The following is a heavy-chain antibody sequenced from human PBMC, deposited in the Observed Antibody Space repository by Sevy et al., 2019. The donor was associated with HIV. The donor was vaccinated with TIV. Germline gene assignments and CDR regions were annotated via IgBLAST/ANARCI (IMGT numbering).Heavy chain of an antibody. D-gene: IGHD2-15*01. CDR2: ISPHNGDT. CDR1: GYTCSTYR. J-gene: IGHJ4*02. V-gene: IGHV1-18*01. CDR3: ARAYCSGGSCYSLAY. Sequence: ASVKVSCKVSGYTCSTYRIMWVRQARGQGLEWMGWISPHNGDTNYAQKFQGRVTMITDTSTTTAHMELGSLRSDDTAVYYCARAYCSGGSCYSLAYWGQGTQVTVSS.